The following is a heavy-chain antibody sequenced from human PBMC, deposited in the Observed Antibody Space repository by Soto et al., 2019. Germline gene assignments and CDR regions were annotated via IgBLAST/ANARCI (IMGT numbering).Heavy chain of an antibody. Sequence: QFQLVQSGAEVKKPGASVKFSCKASGYTFTSYGINWVRQAPGQGLEWMGWISAYNANTHYAQKLQGRVTMTKDTFTSTAYMEMRSLRSDATAVYYCARGENWFDPWGQGNLVTVS. CDR1: GYTFTSYG. V-gene: IGHV1-18*01. CDR2: ISAYNANT. J-gene: IGHJ5*02. CDR3: ARGENWFDP.